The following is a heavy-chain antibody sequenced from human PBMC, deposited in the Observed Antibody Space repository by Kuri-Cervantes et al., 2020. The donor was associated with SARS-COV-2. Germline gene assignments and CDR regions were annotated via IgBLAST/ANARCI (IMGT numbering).Heavy chain of an antibody. CDR1: GRSISDRYYY. Sequence: SETLSLTCTVSGRSISDRYYYWSWIRQPAGKGLEWIGRIYTSGSTNYNPSLKSRVTMSVDTSKNQFSLKLSSVTAADTAVYYCASTAAGYYGMDVWGQGTTVTVSS. V-gene: IGHV4-4*07. D-gene: IGHD6-13*01. J-gene: IGHJ6*02. CDR2: IYTSGST. CDR3: ASTAAGYYGMDV.